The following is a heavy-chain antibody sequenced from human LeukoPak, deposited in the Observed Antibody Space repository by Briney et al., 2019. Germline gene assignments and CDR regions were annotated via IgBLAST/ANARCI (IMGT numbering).Heavy chain of an antibody. CDR2: INPKDGNT. V-gene: IGHV1-46*01. Sequence: ASVKVSCKASGGTFSSYAISWVRQAPGQGLEWMGIINPKDGNTNCAQKFQGRVTLTRDTSTSTVYMELTNLRSEDTAVYYCVRGWLVVPAATPTDYWGQGTLVTVSS. CDR1: GGTFSSYA. J-gene: IGHJ4*02. D-gene: IGHD2-2*01. CDR3: VRGWLVVPAATPTDY.